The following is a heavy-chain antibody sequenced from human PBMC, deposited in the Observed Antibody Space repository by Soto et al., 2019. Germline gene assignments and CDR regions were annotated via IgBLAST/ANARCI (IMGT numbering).Heavy chain of an antibody. CDR3: ARGTYYYDSSGYYEIPYYFDY. J-gene: IGHJ4*02. V-gene: IGHV3-30-3*01. CDR2: ISYDGSNK. Sequence: QVQLVESGGGVVQPGRSLRLSCAASGFTFSSYAMHWVRQAPGKGLEWVAVISYDGSNKYYADSVKGRFTISRDNSKNTLYLQMNSLRAEDTAMYYCARGTYYYDSSGYYEIPYYFDYWGQGTLVTVSS. CDR1: GFTFSSYA. D-gene: IGHD3-22*01.